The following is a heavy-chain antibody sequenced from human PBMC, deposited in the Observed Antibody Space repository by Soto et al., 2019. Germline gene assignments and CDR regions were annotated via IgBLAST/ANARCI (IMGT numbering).Heavy chain of an antibody. CDR1: GGSITNSNW. CDR2: IYHAGST. Sequence: QVQLQESGPRLVKPSGTLSLTCTVSGGSITNSNWWSWVRLPPAKGLEWIGDIYHAGSTKYNPSLELRVTISVDTSNNQVALTLTSVTAADTAVYFCARGPPIVGNTTPLDSWGQGTLVTVSS. V-gene: IGHV4-4*02. D-gene: IGHD1-26*01. J-gene: IGHJ4*02. CDR3: ARGPPIVGNTTPLDS.